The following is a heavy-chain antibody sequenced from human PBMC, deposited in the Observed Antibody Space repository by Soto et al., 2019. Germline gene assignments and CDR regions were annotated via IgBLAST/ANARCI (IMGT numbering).Heavy chain of an antibody. CDR1: GYTFTGHY. J-gene: IGHJ6*03. CDR2: MNPNGGGT. Sequence: QVQLVQSGAEVKEAGASVIVSCKASGYTFTGHYIHWLRQAPGQGLEWLGWMNPNGGGTNYAQKFQGRVSMNRDTSISTAYKELTRLRSDDTAVYFCASGSNYFGAPGYYYDMGVWGKGTTVTVSS. CDR3: ASGSNYFGAPGYYYDMGV. V-gene: IGHV1-2*02. D-gene: IGHD3-3*01.